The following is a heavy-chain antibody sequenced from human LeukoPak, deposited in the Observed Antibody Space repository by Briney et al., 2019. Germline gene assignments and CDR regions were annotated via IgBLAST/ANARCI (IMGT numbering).Heavy chain of an antibody. CDR1: GYTFTSYY. CDR3: ARVTFGEDAFDI. CDR2: INPSGGST. Sequence: GSVKVSCKASGYTFTSYYMHWVRQAPGQGLEWMGIINPSGGSTSYAQKFQGRVTMTRDTSASTVYMELSSLRSEDTAVYYCARVTFGEDAFDIWGNRTMVTVSS. V-gene: IGHV1-46*01. D-gene: IGHD3-10*01. J-gene: IGHJ3*02.